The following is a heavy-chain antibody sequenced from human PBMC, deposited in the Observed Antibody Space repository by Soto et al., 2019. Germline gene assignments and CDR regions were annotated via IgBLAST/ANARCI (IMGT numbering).Heavy chain of an antibody. V-gene: IGHV1-69*01. CDR1: GGTFSSYA. J-gene: IGHJ6*02. D-gene: IGHD3-22*01. Sequence: QVQLVQSGAEVKKPGSSVKVSCKASGGTFSSYAISWVRQAPGQGLEWMGGIIPIFGTANYAQKFQGRVTITADEATTTASMEVRSLRCEDTAVYYCARDLKRYYYSSGYCYYYYGMDVWGQGTTVTVSS. CDR2: IIPIFGTA. CDR3: ARDLKRYYYSSGYCYYYYGMDV.